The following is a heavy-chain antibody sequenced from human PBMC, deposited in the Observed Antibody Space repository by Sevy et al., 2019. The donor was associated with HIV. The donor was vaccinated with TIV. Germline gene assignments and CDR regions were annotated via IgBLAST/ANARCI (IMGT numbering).Heavy chain of an antibody. CDR2: ITPSGIT. CDR1: GGSLSGYY. D-gene: IGHD1-26*01. J-gene: IGHJ4*02. CDR3: ARGQWEHPF. V-gene: IGHV4-34*01. Sequence: SETLSLTCAVYGGSLSGYYWSWIRQPPGKGLEWIGEITPSGITNYNPSLKSRVSISIDTSKNQFSLKVNSVTAADTAIYYCARGQWEHPFWGQGTQVTVSS.